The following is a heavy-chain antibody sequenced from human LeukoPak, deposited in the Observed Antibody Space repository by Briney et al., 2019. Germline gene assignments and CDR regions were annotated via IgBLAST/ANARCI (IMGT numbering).Heavy chain of an antibody. J-gene: IGHJ3*02. Sequence: GASVKVSCKVSGYTLTELSMHWVRQAPGKGLEWMGGFDPEDGETIYAQKFQGRVTMTEDTSTDTAYMELSSLRSEDTAVYYCARPQLYDYVWGSYRSSFAFDIWGQGTMVTVSS. CDR3: ARPQLYDYVWGSYRSSFAFDI. V-gene: IGHV1-24*01. D-gene: IGHD3-16*02. CDR2: FDPEDGET. CDR1: GYTLTELS.